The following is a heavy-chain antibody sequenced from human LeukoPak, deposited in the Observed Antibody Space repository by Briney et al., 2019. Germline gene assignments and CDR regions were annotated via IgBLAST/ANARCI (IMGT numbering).Heavy chain of an antibody. V-gene: IGHV3-7*01. D-gene: IGHD6-13*01. CDR3: ARDIAAAGLFFDY. CDR2: MKYDGSEK. CDR1: GFTFSSYW. J-gene: IGHJ4*02. Sequence: PGGSLRLSXAASGFTFSSYWMSWVRQAPGKGLEWVANMKYDGSEKYYVDSVKGRFTISRDNAKNSLYLQMNSLRAEDTAVYYCARDIAAAGLFFDYWGQGTLVTVSS.